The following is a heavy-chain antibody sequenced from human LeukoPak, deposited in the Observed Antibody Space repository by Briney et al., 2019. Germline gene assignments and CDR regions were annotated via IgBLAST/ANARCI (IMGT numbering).Heavy chain of an antibody. Sequence: SETLSLTCTVSGGSISSYYWSWIRQPPGKGLEWIGYIYYSGSTNYNPSLKSRVTISVDTSKNQFSLKLNSVTAADTAVYYCARHPNIAAAGDYWGQGTLVTVSS. CDR1: GGSISSYY. V-gene: IGHV4-59*08. CDR3: ARHPNIAAAGDY. CDR2: IYYSGST. J-gene: IGHJ4*02. D-gene: IGHD6-13*01.